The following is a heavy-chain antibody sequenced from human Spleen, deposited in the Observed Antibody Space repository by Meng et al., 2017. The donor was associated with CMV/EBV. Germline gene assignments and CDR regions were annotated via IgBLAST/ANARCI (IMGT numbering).Heavy chain of an antibody. CDR3: ARGPTYYDFWSGRFDP. V-gene: IGHV4-34*01. CDR2: INHSGST. J-gene: IGHJ5*02. Sequence: ESLKISCAASGFTFSSYEMNWVRQPPGKGLEWIGEINHSGSTNYNPSLKSRVTISVDTSKNQISLKLSSVTAADTAVYYCARGPTYYDFWSGRFDPWGQGTLVTVSS. CDR1: GFTFSSYE. D-gene: IGHD3-3*01.